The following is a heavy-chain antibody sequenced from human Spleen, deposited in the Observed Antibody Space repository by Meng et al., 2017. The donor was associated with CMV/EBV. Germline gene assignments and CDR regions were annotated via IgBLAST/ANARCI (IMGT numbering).Heavy chain of an antibody. D-gene: IGHD2-8*02. CDR1: GGSLSGAY. CDR3: ARRPTGIDY. J-gene: IGHJ4*02. CDR2: IIHGGSP. Sequence: QVQLQEWGAGLLKPSAPLPLTCAGNGGSLSGAYWNWIRPPPGKGLEWIGEIIHGGSPSYNPSLKSRVTISIDTSKNQLSLMLSSVTAADTAVYYCARRPTGIDYWGQGTLVTVSS. V-gene: IGHV4-34*12.